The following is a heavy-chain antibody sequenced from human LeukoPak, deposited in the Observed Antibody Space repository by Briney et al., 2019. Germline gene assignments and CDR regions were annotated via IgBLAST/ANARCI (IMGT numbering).Heavy chain of an antibody. CDR3: AKDTTGPWFDP. V-gene: IGHV3-48*01. D-gene: IGHD4-11*01. CDR1: GFTFNSYN. CDR2: ISSSSSII. Sequence: PGGSLRLSCGASGFTFNSYNMNWVRQAPGKGLEWVSYISSSSSIIYYTDSVKGRFTISRDNSKNTLYLQMNSLRAEDTAVYYCAKDTTGPWFDPWGQGTLVTVSS. J-gene: IGHJ5*02.